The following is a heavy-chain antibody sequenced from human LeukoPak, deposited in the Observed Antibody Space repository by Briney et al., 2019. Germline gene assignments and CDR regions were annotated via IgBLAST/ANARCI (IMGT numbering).Heavy chain of an antibody. CDR3: ARQRCSSTSCYRAMGPFDY. V-gene: IGHV4-39*01. D-gene: IGHD2-2*01. J-gene: IGHJ4*02. CDR1: GGSISSSGYY. CDR2: IYYSGST. Sequence: SETLSLTCTVSGGSISSSGYYWGWIRQPPGKGLEWIGSIYYSGSTYYNPSLKSRVTISVDTSKNQFSLKLSSVTAADTAVYYCARQRCSSTSCYRAMGPFDYWGQGTLVTVSS.